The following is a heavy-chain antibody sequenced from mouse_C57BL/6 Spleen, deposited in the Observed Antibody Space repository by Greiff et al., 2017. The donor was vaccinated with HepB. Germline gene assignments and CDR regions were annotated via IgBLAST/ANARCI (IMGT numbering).Heavy chain of an antibody. V-gene: IGHV1-54*01. CDR2: INPGSGGT. CDR3: ARSNSPAYYSNYNFDY. CDR1: GYAFTNYL. Sequence: QVHVKQSGAELVRPGTSVKVSCKASGYAFTNYLIEWVKQRPGQGLEWIGVINPGSGGTNYNEKFKGKATLTADKSSSTAYMQLSSLTSEDSAVYFCARSNSPAYYSNYNFDYWGQGTTLTVSS. J-gene: IGHJ2*01. D-gene: IGHD2-5*01.